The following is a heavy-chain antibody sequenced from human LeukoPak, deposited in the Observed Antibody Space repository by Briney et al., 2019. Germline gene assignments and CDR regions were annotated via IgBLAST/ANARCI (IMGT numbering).Heavy chain of an antibody. CDR2: IYHSGST. D-gene: IGHD3-3*01. J-gene: IGHJ4*02. V-gene: IGHV4-38-2*02. CDR1: GYSISSGYY. Sequence: PSETLSLTCTVSGYSISSGYYWGWIRQPPGKGLEWIGSIYHSGSTYYNPSLKSRVTISVDTSKNQFSLKLSSVTAADTAVYYCARDPPRITIFGVVPSYYFDYWGQGTLVTVSP. CDR3: ARDPPRITIFGVVPSYYFDY.